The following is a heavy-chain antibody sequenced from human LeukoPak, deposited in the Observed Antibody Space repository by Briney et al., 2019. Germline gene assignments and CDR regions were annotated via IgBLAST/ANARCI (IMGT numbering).Heavy chain of an antibody. D-gene: IGHD3-22*01. V-gene: IGHV1-2*02. CDR2: INPNSGGT. CDR3: ARSDSSGYYYYYCGMDV. Sequence: ASVKVSCKASGYTFTGYYTHWVRQAPGQGLEWMGWINPNSGGTNYAQKFQGRVTMTRDTSISTAYMELSRLRSDDTAVYYCARSDSSGYYYYYCGMDVWGQGTTVTVSS. J-gene: IGHJ6*02. CDR1: GYTFTGYY.